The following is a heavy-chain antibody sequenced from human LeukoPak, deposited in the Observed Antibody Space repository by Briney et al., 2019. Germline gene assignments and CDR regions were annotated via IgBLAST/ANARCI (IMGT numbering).Heavy chain of an antibody. D-gene: IGHD6-6*01. J-gene: IGHJ5*02. V-gene: IGHV3-7*01. CDR3: AREGQLAAYNWFDP. Sequence: PRGSLRLSCAASGFTFSIYWMSWVRHAPGKGLEWVANIKQDGSEKYYVDSVKGRLTISRDNAKNSLYLQMNSLRAEDTAVYYCAREGQLAAYNWFDPWGQGTLVPVSS. CDR2: IKQDGSEK. CDR1: GFTFSIYW.